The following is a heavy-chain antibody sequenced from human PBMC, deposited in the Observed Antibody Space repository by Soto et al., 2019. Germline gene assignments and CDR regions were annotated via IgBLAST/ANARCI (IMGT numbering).Heavy chain of an antibody. V-gene: IGHV1-69*08. CDR2: IIPILGIA. J-gene: IGHJ5*02. D-gene: IGHD2-2*01. CDR3: ARDRYCSSTSCLAPLRPGRFDP. CDR1: GGTFSSYT. Sequence: QVQLVQSGAEVKKPGSSVKVSCKASGGTFSSYTISWVRQAPGQGLEWMGRIIPILGIANYAQKFQGRVTITADKSTDTDYMELSSLRSEDTAVYYCARDRYCSSTSCLAPLRPGRFDPWGQGTLVTVSS.